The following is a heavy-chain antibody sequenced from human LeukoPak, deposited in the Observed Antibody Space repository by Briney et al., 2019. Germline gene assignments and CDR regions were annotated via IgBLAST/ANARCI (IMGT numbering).Heavy chain of an antibody. D-gene: IGHD5-24*01. CDR3: AREFGHNRWYFDY. CDR2: ISYDGSNK. CDR1: GFTFSSYA. Sequence: GGSLRLSCAASGFTFSSYAMHWVRQAPGKGLEWVAVISYDGSNKYYADSVKGRFAISRDNSKNTLYLQMNSLRTEDTAVYYCAREFGHNRWYFDYWGQGALVTVSS. V-gene: IGHV3-30*09. J-gene: IGHJ4*02.